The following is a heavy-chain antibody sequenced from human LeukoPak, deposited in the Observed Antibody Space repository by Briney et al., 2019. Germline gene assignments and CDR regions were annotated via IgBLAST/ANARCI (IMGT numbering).Heavy chain of an antibody. J-gene: IGHJ4*02. CDR1: GGSISSYY. V-gene: IGHV4-4*07. CDR3: ASGRACYDY. D-gene: IGHD2-15*01. Sequence: PSETLSLTCTVSGGSISSYYWSWIRQPAGKGLEWIGRIYTSGSTNYNPSLKSRVTISVDKSKNQFSLKLSSVTAADTAGYYYASGRACYDYWGQGTLVTVSS. CDR2: IYTSGST.